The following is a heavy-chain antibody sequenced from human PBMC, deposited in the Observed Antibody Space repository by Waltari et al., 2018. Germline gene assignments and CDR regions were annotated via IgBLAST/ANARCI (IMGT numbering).Heavy chain of an antibody. CDR3: ARENAAAGLSGEFYFDY. J-gene: IGHJ4*02. D-gene: IGHD6-13*01. CDR1: GGSLSSYS. CDR2: IYYSGST. V-gene: IGHV4-59*01. Sequence: QVQLQESGPGLVKPSETLSLTCPVSGGSLSSYSWSWIRQPPGKGLEWIGYIYYSGSTNYNPSLKSRVTISVDTSKNQFSLKLSSVTAADTAVYYCARENAAAGLSGEFYFDYWGQGTLVTVSS.